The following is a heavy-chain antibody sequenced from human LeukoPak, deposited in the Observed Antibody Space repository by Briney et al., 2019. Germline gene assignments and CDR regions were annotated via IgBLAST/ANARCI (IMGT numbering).Heavy chain of an antibody. CDR2: INTGNGNT. V-gene: IGHV1-3*04. D-gene: IGHD3-10*01. Sequence: ASVKVSCKASGYTFTSYAIHWVRQAPGQRLECMGWINTGNGNTKYSQKFQGRVTITRDTSASTAYMDLSSLRSEDTAVYYCARDFGGAGAAFDIWGQGTMVTVSS. CDR3: ARDFGGAGAAFDI. J-gene: IGHJ3*02. CDR1: GYTFTSYA.